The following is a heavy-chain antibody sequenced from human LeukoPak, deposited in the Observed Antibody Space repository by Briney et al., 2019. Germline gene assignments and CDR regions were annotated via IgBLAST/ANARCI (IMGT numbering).Heavy chain of an antibody. CDR2: MYAGGTT. Sequence: GSVRLSCSASGVIVSRNFMSWVRQAPGKGLQWVAIMYAGGTTDYSDSVRGRFHISRDSSNNTLSLQINSLRVEDTAVYYCARGSGSGWPLDRWGQGALVTVSS. CDR3: ARGSGSGWPLDR. CDR1: GVIVSRNF. D-gene: IGHD6-19*01. V-gene: IGHV3-53*01. J-gene: IGHJ5*02.